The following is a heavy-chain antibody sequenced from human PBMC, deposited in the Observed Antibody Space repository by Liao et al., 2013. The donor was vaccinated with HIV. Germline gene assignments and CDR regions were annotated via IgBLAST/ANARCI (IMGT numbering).Heavy chain of an antibody. CDR1: GGSIRSSSSN. V-gene: IGHV4-39*07. D-gene: IGHD2-15*01. J-gene: IGHJ4*02. CDR3: AREGGYCTGGSCRLYYFDF. CDR2: IYYSGST. Sequence: QVQLMESGPGLVKPSETLSLTCTVSGGSIRSSSSNWGWIRQPPGKGLEWIGSIYYSGSTYYNPSLRSRVTISVDTSKNQFSLKLSSVTAADTAVYYCAREGGYCTGGSCRLYYFDFWGQGTLVTVSS.